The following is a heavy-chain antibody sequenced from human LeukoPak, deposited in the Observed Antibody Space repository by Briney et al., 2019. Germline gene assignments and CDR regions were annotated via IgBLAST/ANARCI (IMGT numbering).Heavy chain of an antibody. CDR3: ARGSDYSNYGPWGY. J-gene: IGHJ4*02. V-gene: IGHV4-34*01. CDR1: GGSFSGYY. D-gene: IGHD4-11*01. CDR2: VNHSGST. Sequence: SETLSLTCAVYGGSFSGYYWSWIRQPPGKGLEWIGEVNHSGSTNYNPSLKSRVTISVDTSKNQFSLKLSSVTAADTAVYYCARGSDYSNYGPWGYWGRGTLVTVSS.